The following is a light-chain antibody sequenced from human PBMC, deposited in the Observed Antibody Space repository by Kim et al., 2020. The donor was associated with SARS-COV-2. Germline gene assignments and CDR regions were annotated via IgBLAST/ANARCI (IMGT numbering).Light chain of an antibody. Sequence: QSALTQPASVSGSPGQTITISCTGTSSDVGNYNLVSWYQQHPGNAPQLMIFEVNKRPSGVSNRFSGSKSGSTASLTISGLQAEDEADYYCCSYADTRNWVFGGGTQLTVL. CDR1: SSDVGNYNL. CDR2: EVN. J-gene: IGLJ3*02. V-gene: IGLV2-23*02. CDR3: CSYADTRNWV.